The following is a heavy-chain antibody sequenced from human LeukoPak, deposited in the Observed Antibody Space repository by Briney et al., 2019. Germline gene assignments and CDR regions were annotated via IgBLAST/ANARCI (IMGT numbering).Heavy chain of an antibody. CDR2: IKRDGSEK. CDR3: ARERYSSGASSFDY. D-gene: IGHD1-14*01. Sequence: GGSLRLSCAASGFTFSSYLMSWVRQAPGKGLEWVANIKRDGSEKYYVDSVKGRFTISRDNAKNSLYLQMDSLRAEDTAVYYCARERYSSGASSFDYWGQGTLVTVS. V-gene: IGHV3-7*01. CDR1: GFTFSSYL. J-gene: IGHJ4*02.